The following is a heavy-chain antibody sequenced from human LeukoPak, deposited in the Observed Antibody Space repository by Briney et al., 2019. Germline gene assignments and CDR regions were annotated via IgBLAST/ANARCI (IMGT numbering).Heavy chain of an antibody. J-gene: IGHJ3*02. CDR3: ARIYSSGWNDAFDI. D-gene: IGHD6-19*01. CDR1: RYTLTSYG. CDR2: ISAYNGNT. V-gene: IGHV1-18*01. Sequence: AAAVQVSCQASRYTLTSYGTSWVRQAPGQGLEWMGWISAYNGNTNYAQKLQGRVTMTTDTSTSTAYMELRSRRSDDTAVYYCARIYSSGWNDAFDIWGQGTMVTVSS.